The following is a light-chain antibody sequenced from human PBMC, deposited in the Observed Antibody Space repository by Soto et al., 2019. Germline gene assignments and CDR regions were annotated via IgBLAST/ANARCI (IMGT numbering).Light chain of an antibody. CDR2: ENN. Sequence: QAVVTQPPSVSAAPGQKVTISCSGSSSNIGNNYVSWYQQVPGTAPKLLIYENNVRPSGIPDRISGSKSGTSATLGITGLQTGDEADYYCATWDSSLSGGVFGGGTKVTVL. J-gene: IGLJ3*02. V-gene: IGLV1-51*02. CDR1: SSNIGNNY. CDR3: ATWDSSLSGGV.